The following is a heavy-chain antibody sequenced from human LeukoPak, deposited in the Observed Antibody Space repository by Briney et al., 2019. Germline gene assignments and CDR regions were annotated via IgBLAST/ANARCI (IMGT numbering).Heavy chain of an antibody. CDR2: IYYRGST. D-gene: IGHD3-16*01. Sequence: SETLSLTCTVSGGSISSSSYYWGWIRQPPGKGLEWIGSIYYRGSTNYNPPLKSRVTISVDTSKNQFSLKVSSVTAADTAVYYCATSVAYYYLDYWGQGTLVTVSS. J-gene: IGHJ4*02. V-gene: IGHV4-39*01. CDR3: ATSVAYYYLDY. CDR1: GGSISSSSYY.